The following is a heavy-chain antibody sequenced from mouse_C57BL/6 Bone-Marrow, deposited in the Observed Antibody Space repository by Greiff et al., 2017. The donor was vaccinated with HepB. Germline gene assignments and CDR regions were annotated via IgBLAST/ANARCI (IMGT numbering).Heavy chain of an antibody. J-gene: IGHJ3*01. Sequence: EVQLQQSGPGLVKPSQSLSLTCSVTGYSITSGYYWNWIRQFPGNKLEWMGYISYDGSNNYNPSLKNRISITRDTSKNQFFLKLNSVTTEDTATYYCARANGSSYDWFAYWGQGTLVTVSA. CDR3: ARANGSSYDWFAY. CDR1: GYSITSGYY. D-gene: IGHD1-1*01. CDR2: ISYDGSN. V-gene: IGHV3-6*01.